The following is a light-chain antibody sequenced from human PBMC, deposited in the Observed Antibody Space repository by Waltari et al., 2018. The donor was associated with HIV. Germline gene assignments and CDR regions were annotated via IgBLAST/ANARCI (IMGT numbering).Light chain of an antibody. CDR3: ASWDDALSSWL. Sequence: QSGLRQPPSTSRPPGQRVVISCSGSSSNVRKNYVSWFQQLPGAAPRLLIYRNDRRPSGVPDRFTAAKSGTSASLVISGLRSDDEADYFCASWDDALSSWLFGGGTKLTVL. CDR1: SSNVRKNY. CDR2: RND. V-gene: IGLV1-47*01. J-gene: IGLJ6*01.